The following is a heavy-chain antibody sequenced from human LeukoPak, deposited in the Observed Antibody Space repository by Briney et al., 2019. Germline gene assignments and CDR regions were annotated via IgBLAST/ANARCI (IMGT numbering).Heavy chain of an antibody. V-gene: IGHV4-59*01. Sequence: PSETLSLTCTVSGGSINNYYWSWIRQPPGKGLEWIGYMSDSGSNNYNPSLKSRVTISVDTSKNQFSLKLSSVTAADTAVYYCARDSPIRLGYGFLWGQGTLVTVSS. CDR3: ARDSPIRLGYGFL. J-gene: IGHJ4*02. CDR2: MSDSGSN. CDR1: GGSINNYY. D-gene: IGHD5-12*01.